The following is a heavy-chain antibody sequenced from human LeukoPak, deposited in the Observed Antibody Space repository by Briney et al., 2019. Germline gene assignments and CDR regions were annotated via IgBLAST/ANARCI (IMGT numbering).Heavy chain of an antibody. J-gene: IGHJ5*02. CDR1: GYTFTGYY. Sequence: GASVKVSCKASGYTFTGYYMHWVRQAPGQGLEWMGWINPNSGGTNYAQKFQGRVTMTRDTSISTAYMELSRLRSDDTAVYYCARVPVVVVPAARYTGWFDPWGQGTLVTVSS. D-gene: IGHD2-2*01. V-gene: IGHV1-2*02. CDR3: ARVPVVVVPAARYTGWFDP. CDR2: INPNSGGT.